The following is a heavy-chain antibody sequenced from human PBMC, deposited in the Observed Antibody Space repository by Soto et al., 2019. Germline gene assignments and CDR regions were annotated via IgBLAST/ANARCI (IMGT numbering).Heavy chain of an antibody. D-gene: IGHD5-18*01. CDR3: AKEDPRVGAAPVNYYGMDV. V-gene: IGHV3-23*01. Sequence: PGGSLRLSCAASGFTFSSYAMSWVRQAPGKGLEWVSALGGSGGSTYYADSVKGRFTISRDNSKNTLYLQMDSLRAEDTAVYYCAKEDPRVGAAPVNYYGMDVWGQGTTVTVSS. CDR2: LGGSGGST. J-gene: IGHJ6*02. CDR1: GFTFSSYA.